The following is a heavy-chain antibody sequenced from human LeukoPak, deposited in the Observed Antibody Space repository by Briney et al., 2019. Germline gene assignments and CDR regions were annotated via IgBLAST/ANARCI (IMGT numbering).Heavy chain of an antibody. J-gene: IGHJ4*02. V-gene: IGHV1-8*01. CDR3: ARDTAAADTRAMDY. CDR2: MNPNSGNT. CDR1: GYTFTSYD. D-gene: IGHD6-13*01. Sequence: ASVKVSRKASGYTFTSYDINWVRQATGQGLEWMGWMNPNSGNTGYAQKFQGRVTMTRNTSISTAYMELSSLRSEDTAVYYCARDTAAADTRAMDYWGQGTLVTVSS.